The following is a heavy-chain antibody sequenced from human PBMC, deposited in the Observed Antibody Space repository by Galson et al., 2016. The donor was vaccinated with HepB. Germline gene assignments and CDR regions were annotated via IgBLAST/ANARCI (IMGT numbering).Heavy chain of an antibody. CDR2: IKQDGSEK. CDR1: RFTFINPW. V-gene: IGHV3-7*03. J-gene: IGHJ2*01. CDR3: ARALSSSGWTYWYFDL. Sequence: SLRLSCAASRFTFINPWMSWVRQAPGKGLEWVANIKQDGSEKYYVDSVKGRFTISRDNAKNSLFLQMNGLRAEDTAVYYCARALSSSGWTYWYFDLWGRGTLVTVSS. D-gene: IGHD6-19*01.